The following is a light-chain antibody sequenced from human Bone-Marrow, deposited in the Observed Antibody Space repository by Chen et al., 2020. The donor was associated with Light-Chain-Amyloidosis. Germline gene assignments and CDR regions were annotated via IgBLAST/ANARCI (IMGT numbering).Light chain of an antibody. CDR1: DLPTKY. J-gene: IGLJ2*01. CDR3: QSADSSGTYEVI. Sequence: SYELTQPPSVSVSTGQTARITCSGDDLPTKYAYWYQQKPGQARVLVIHRDTERPSGISERFSGSSSGTTATLTISGVQAEDEADYHCQSADSSGTYEVIFGGGTKLTVL. V-gene: IGLV3-25*03. CDR2: RDT.